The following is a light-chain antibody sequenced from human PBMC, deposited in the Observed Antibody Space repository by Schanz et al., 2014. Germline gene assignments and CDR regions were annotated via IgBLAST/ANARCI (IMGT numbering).Light chain of an antibody. CDR1: SSDIGSYNL. Sequence: QSALTQPASVSGFPGQSITISCTGTSSDIGSYNLVSWYQQHPGKAPKLMIYEGSKRPSGVSNRFSGSKSGNTASLTISGLQAEDEANYYCCSYAGSPWLFGGGTKLTVL. J-gene: IGLJ3*02. CDR2: EGS. CDR3: CSYAGSPWL. V-gene: IGLV2-23*01.